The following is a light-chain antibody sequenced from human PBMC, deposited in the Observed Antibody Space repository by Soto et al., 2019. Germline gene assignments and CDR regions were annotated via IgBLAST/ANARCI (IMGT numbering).Light chain of an antibody. J-gene: IGLJ2*01. V-gene: IGLV2-14*03. CDR3: SSYTRSSTVI. CDR1: SSDVGTYNY. CDR2: DIS. Sequence: QSALTKPASVSGSPGQSITISCTGTSSDVGTYNYVSWYQQHPGKAPKLMIYDISNRPSGVSNRFSGSKSGNTASLTISGLQAEDEADYYCSSYTRSSTVIFGGGTKLTVL.